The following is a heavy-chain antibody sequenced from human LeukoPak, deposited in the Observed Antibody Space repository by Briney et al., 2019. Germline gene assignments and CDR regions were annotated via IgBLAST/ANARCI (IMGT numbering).Heavy chain of an antibody. Sequence: ASVKVSCMVSGYTLTELSIHWVRQAPGKGLAWMGGFDPEDGETIYAQKFQGRVTVTEDTSTVTAYIELSSLRSEDTAVYYCATLPKVQWLVIEYYLDYWGQGTLVTVSS. CDR1: GYTLTELS. V-gene: IGHV1-24*01. D-gene: IGHD6-19*01. J-gene: IGHJ4*02. CDR3: ATLPKVQWLVIEYYLDY. CDR2: FDPEDGET.